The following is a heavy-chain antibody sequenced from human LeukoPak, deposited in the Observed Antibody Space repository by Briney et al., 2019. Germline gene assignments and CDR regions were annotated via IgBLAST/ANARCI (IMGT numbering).Heavy chain of an antibody. CDR1: GYTFTGYY. Sequence: GASVKVSCKASGYTFTGYYIQWVRQAPGQGLEWMGWINPHSGGTNYPQKFQGRVTMTRDTSISTAYMELSRLRSDDTAVYYCARAGYSGYDWGFDYWGQGTLVTVSS. CDR3: ARAGYSGYDWGFDY. D-gene: IGHD5-12*01. V-gene: IGHV1-2*02. CDR2: INPHSGGT. J-gene: IGHJ4*02.